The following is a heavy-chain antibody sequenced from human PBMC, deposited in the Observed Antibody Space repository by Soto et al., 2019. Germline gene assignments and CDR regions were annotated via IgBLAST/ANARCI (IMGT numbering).Heavy chain of an antibody. Sequence: GGSLRLSCAASGFTFSSYAMSWVRQAPGKGLEWVSAISGSGGSTYYADSVKGRFTISRDNSKNTLYLQMNRLRAEDTAVYYCAKLIGSGWNYYYYGMDVWGQXPTVTVSS. V-gene: IGHV3-23*01. CDR3: AKLIGSGWNYYYYGMDV. D-gene: IGHD6-19*01. CDR1: GFTFSSYA. CDR2: ISGSGGST. J-gene: IGHJ6*02.